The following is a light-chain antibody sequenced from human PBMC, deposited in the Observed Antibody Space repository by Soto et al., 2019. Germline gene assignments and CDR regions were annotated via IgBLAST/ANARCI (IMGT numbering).Light chain of an antibody. V-gene: IGKV3-20*01. Sequence: IVLTQSPGTLSLSPGERAALSCRASQSVSSNFLAWYQQKPGQAPRLLIYGASNRATAIPDRFSGSGSGTDFTLTISRLEPEDFAVYYCHQYGSSPATFGQGTKVDIK. J-gene: IGKJ1*01. CDR2: GAS. CDR1: QSVSSNF. CDR3: HQYGSSPAT.